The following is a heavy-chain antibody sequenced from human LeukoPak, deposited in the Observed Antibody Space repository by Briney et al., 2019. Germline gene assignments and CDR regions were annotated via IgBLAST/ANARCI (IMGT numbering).Heavy chain of an antibody. V-gene: IGHV3-48*01. CDR2: ISSSSSTI. CDR1: GFTFSTYS. CDR3: ARDVITVFGVLIPFDY. Sequence: GGSLRLSCAASGFTFSTYSMNWVRQAPGKGLEWVSYISSSSSTIYYADSVRGQFTISRDNAKNSLYLQMNSLRAEDTAVYYCARDVITVFGVLIPFDYWGQGTLVTVSS. J-gene: IGHJ4*02. D-gene: IGHD3-3*01.